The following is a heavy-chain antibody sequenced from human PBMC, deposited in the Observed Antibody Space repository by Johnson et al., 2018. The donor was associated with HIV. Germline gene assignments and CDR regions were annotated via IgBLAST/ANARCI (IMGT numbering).Heavy chain of an antibody. CDR2: INSDGSST. CDR1: GFTFSSYW. J-gene: IGHJ3*02. V-gene: IGHV3-74*01. D-gene: IGHD5-18*01. Sequence: VQLVESGGGLVQPGGSLRLSCAASGFTFSSYWMHWVRQAPGKGLVWVSRINSDGSSTSYADSVKGRFTISRDNAKNTLYLQMNSLRAEDTAVYYCAKVRESYGYGGAFDIWGQGTMVTVSS. CDR3: AKVRESYGYGGAFDI.